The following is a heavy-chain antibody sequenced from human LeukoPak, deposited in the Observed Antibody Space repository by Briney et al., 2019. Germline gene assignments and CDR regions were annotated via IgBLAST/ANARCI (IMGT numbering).Heavy chain of an antibody. CDR2: MYVSGET. CDR1: GGSMNSYY. J-gene: IGHJ3*02. Sequence: SETLSLTCIVSGGSMNSYYWTWIRQPAGKGLEWLGRMYVSGETNYNPSLKSRLIMSIDTSKNHFSLILTSATAADTAVYYCARDRYYYDSSGYIDAFDIWGQGTMVTVSS. D-gene: IGHD3-22*01. CDR3: ARDRYYYDSSGYIDAFDI. V-gene: IGHV4-4*07.